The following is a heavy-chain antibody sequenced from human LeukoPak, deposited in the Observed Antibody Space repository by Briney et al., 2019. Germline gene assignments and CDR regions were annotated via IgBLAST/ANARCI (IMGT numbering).Heavy chain of an antibody. CDR1: GGSISSSSYS. D-gene: IGHD6-13*01. CDR3: ARDGIAAAGRHYYGMDV. J-gene: IGHJ6*02. CDR2: IYYSGST. V-gene: IGHV4-61*01. Sequence: SETLSLTCTVSGGSISSSSYSWSWIRQPPGKGLEWIGYIYYSGSTNYNPSLKSRVTISVDTSKNQFSLKLSSVTAADTAVYYCARDGIAAAGRHYYGMDVWGQGTTVTVSS.